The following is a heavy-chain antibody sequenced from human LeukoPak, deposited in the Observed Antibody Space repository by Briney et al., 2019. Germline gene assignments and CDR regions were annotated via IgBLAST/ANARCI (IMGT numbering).Heavy chain of an antibody. CDR3: ARGFIVGATSGVSGNWFDP. CDR1: GFTFSSYA. Sequence: PGRSLRLSCAASGFTFSSYAMHWVRQAPGKGLEWVAVISYDGSNKYYADSVKGRFTISRDNSKNTLYLQMNSLRAEDTAVYYCARGFIVGATSGVSGNWFDPWGQGTLVTVSS. J-gene: IGHJ5*02. CDR2: ISYDGSNK. D-gene: IGHD1-26*01. V-gene: IGHV3-30-3*01.